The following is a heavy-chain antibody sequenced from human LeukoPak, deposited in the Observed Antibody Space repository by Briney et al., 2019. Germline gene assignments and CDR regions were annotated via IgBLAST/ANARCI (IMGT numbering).Heavy chain of an antibody. J-gene: IGHJ3*02. D-gene: IGHD6-19*01. CDR3: TRGRDSSGWYRDAFDI. CDR2: MNPNSGNT. CDR1: GYTFTSYD. Sequence: VASVTVSCKASGYTFTSYDINWVRQATGQGLEWMGWMNPNSGNTGYAQKFQGRVTMTRNTSISTAYMELSSLRSEDTAVYYCTRGRDSSGWYRDAFDIWGQGTMVTVSS. V-gene: IGHV1-8*01.